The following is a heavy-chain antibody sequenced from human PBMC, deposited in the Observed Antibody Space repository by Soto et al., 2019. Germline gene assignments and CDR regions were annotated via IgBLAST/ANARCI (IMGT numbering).Heavy chain of an antibody. J-gene: IGHJ4*02. CDR1: GGSISNSDYF. CDR3: ASQLESTTYFDY. V-gene: IGHV4-39*01. Sequence: LQLQESGPGLVKPSETLSLTCTVSGGSISNSDYFWAWMRQPPGKGLEWVGTISHTGSPRYNPSLKSRVPISVDTSKNQSSLRLPSVTAADTAVFYCASQLESTTYFDYWGRGTLVTVSS. CDR2: ISHTGSP. D-gene: IGHD1-1*01.